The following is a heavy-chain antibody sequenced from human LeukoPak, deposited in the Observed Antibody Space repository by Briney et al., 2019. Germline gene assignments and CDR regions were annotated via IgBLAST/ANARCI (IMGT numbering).Heavy chain of an antibody. CDR2: IYYSGST. D-gene: IGHD6-13*01. CDR3: ARHRLAAAVDYPWDY. CDR1: GGSISSSSYY. J-gene: IGHJ4*02. V-gene: IGHV4-39*01. Sequence: TPSETLSLTCTVSGGSISSSSYYWGWIRQPPGKGLEWIGSIYYSGSTYYNPSLKSRVTISVDTSKNQFSLKLSSVTAADTAVYYCARHRLAAAVDYPWDYWGQGTLVTVSS.